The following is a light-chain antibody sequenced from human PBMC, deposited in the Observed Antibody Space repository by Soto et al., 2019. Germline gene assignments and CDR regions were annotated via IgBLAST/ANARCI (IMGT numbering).Light chain of an antibody. CDR2: AAS. Sequence: DIQMTQSPSSLSASVGVRVTITCRASQGISNYLAWYQQIPGKVPKLLISAASTLQSGVPSRFSGSGSGTDFTLTISSLQPEDVATYYCQKYTNVPTFGGGTKVEIK. V-gene: IGKV1-27*01. CDR1: QGISNY. J-gene: IGKJ4*01. CDR3: QKYTNVPT.